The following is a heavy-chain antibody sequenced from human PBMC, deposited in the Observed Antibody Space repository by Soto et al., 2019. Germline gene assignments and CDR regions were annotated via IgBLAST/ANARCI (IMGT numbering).Heavy chain of an antibody. CDR1: GGTFSSYA. D-gene: IGHD6-19*01. CDR2: IIPIFGTA. J-gene: IGHJ6*02. Sequence: SVKVSCKASGGTFSSYAISWVRQAPGQGLEWMGGIIPIFGTANYAQKFQGRVTITADESTSTAYMELSSLRSEDTAVYYCAREDSGSDSSGWGVLYYHYGMAVWGQGTTVTVSS. V-gene: IGHV1-69*13. CDR3: AREDSGSDSSGWGVLYYHYGMAV.